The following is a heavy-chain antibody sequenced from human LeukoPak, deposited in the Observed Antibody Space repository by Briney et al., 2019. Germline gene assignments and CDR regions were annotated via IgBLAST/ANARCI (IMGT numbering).Heavy chain of an antibody. J-gene: IGHJ4*02. CDR1: GYSFTSYW. CDR3: ARRYTYYDSSGYYDY. CDR2: IYPGDSDT. D-gene: IGHD3-22*01. Sequence: GESLKISCNGSGYSFTSYWIRWVRQMPGKCLERKGIIYPGDSDTRYSPSFQGQVTISADKSISTAYLQWSSLKASDTAMYYCARRYTYYDSSGYYDYWGQGTLVTVSS. V-gene: IGHV5-51*01.